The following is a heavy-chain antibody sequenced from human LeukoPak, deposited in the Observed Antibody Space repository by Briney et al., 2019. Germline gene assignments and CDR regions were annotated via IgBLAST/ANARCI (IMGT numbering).Heavy chain of an antibody. CDR2: INPSSGGT. CDR3: ARGRFYSDY. J-gene: IGHJ4*02. V-gene: IGHV1-2*02. CDR1: GYTFTGHY. Sequence: GASVKVSCKASGYTFTGHYMHWVRQAPGQGLEWMGWINPSSGGTNYAQKFQGRVTMTRDTSISTAYMELSRLRSDDTAVYFCARGRFYSDYWGQGTLVTVSS.